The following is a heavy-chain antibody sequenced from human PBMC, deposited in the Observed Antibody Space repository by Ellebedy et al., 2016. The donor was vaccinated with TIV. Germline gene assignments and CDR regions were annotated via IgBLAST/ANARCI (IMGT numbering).Heavy chain of an antibody. CDR1: GFTFNDYG. Sequence: GESLKISCAASGFTFNDYGLHWVRQAPGEGLEWVAFIWYDGSSEYYADSVKGRFPISRDNSENTLYLQMNSLRAEDTAVYYCARDLRWDWSGQRIDYWGQGSLVTVSS. J-gene: IGHJ4*02. D-gene: IGHD3-3*01. V-gene: IGHV3-33*01. CDR2: IWYDGSSE. CDR3: ARDLRWDWSGQRIDY.